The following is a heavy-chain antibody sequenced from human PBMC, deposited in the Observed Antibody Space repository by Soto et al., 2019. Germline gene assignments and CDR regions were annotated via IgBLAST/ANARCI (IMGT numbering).Heavy chain of an antibody. J-gene: IGHJ4*02. CDR1: GGSVSSGTYY. CDR3: ARERPYYGFDY. V-gene: IGHV4-61*01. CDR2: ISYSGST. D-gene: IGHD3-22*01. Sequence: QVQLQESGPGLVKPSETLSLTCTVSGGSVSSGTYYWSWIRQPPGKGLEWIGYISYSGSTNYNPSLKRRVTISVDTSKNQFSLKMTSVTAADRAVYYCARERPYYGFDYWGQGNLVTVSS.